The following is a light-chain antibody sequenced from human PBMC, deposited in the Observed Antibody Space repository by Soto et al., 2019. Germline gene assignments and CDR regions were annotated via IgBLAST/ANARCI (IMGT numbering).Light chain of an antibody. CDR2: GAF. J-gene: IGKJ2*01. Sequence: EIVLTQSPDTLSLSPGERVTLSCRASQSVGSTLAWYQQKPGQAPRLLIYGAFNRATGIPARFSGGGSGTDFTLAITSLEAEDFAVYYCQQRSAWSYTFGQGTRQQIK. CDR1: QSVGST. CDR3: QQRSAWSYT. V-gene: IGKV3-11*01.